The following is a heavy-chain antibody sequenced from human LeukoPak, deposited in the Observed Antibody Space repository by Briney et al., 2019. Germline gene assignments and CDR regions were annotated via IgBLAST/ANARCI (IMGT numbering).Heavy chain of an antibody. J-gene: IGHJ4*03. Sequence: PSETLSLTCTVSGGSISSSSYYWGWIRHPPGKGLEWIGSIYYSGSTYYNPSLKSRVTISVDTSKNQFSLKVRSLSAADTAVYYCARGATISETGYFDFWGQGTLVTVSS. CDR1: GGSISSSSYY. V-gene: IGHV4-39*01. D-gene: IGHD5-24*01. CDR2: IYYSGST. CDR3: ARGATISETGYFDF.